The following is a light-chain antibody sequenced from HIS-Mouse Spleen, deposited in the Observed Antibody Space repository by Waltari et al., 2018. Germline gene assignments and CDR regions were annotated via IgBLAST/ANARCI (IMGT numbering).Light chain of an antibody. CDR3: CSYAGSSTVYV. Sequence: QSALTQPASVSGSPGQSITISCTGTSSAVGSDNLVSWYQQHPGKAPKLMIYEGSKRPSVVSNRFSGSKSGNTASLTISGLQAEDEADYYCCSYAGSSTVYVFGTGTKVTVL. CDR2: EGS. V-gene: IGLV2-23*01. CDR1: SSAVGSDNL. J-gene: IGLJ1*01.